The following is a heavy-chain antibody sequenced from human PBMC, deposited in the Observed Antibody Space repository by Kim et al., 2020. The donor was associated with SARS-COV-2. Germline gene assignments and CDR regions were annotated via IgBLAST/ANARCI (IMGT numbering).Heavy chain of an antibody. CDR3: ARTHPYSDAYWDAFGI. CDR1: GIIFSGTA. J-gene: IGHJ3*02. CDR2: IRGGDNNYST. Sequence: GGSLRLSCAASGIIFSGTAIHWVRQASGKGLEWVGRIRGGDNNYSTEYGVSVRSRLTISRDDSKDTAYLEMNSLNSEDTAIYYCARTHPYSDAYWDAFGIWGQGTMGPLPS. V-gene: IGHV3-73*01. D-gene: IGHD5-12*01.